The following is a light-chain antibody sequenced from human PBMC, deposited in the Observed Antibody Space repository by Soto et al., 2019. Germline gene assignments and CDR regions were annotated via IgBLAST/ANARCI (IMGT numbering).Light chain of an antibody. V-gene: IGLV2-8*01. Sequence: QSALTQPPSASGSPGHSVTISCTGTSSDVGGYNYVSWYQQHPGKAPKLLIYEVTHRPPGVPDRFSGSKSGNTASLTVSGLQDEDEADYYCTSFAGRNHLGAFGGGTQLTVL. J-gene: IGLJ3*02. CDR1: SSDVGGYNY. CDR2: EVT. CDR3: TSFAGRNHLGA.